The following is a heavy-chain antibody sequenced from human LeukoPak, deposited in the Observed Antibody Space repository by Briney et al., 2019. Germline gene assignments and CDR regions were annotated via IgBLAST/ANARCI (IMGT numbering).Heavy chain of an antibody. CDR3: ARLPAEGELHTRRRGAFDY. CDR2: IYYSGST. Sequence: PSETLSLTCTVSGGSISSSSYYWGWIRQPPGKGLEWIGSIYYSGSTYYNPSLKSRVTISVDTSKNQFSLKLSSVTAADTAVYYCARLPAEGELHTRRRGAFDYWGQGTLVTVSS. CDR1: GGSISSSSYY. J-gene: IGHJ4*02. D-gene: IGHD1-26*01. V-gene: IGHV4-39*07.